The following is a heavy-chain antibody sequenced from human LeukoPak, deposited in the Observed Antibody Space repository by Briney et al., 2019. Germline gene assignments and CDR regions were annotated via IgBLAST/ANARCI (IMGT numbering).Heavy chain of an antibody. V-gene: IGHV4-59*01. CDR3: ARGLVDAFDI. CDR1: GGSISSYY. Sequence: SETLSLTCTVSGGSISSYYWSWIRQPPGKGLEWIGYIYYSGSTNYNPSLKSRVTISVDTSKNQFSLKLSSVIAADTAVYYCARGLVDAFDIWGQGPMVTVSS. CDR2: IYYSGST. J-gene: IGHJ3*02.